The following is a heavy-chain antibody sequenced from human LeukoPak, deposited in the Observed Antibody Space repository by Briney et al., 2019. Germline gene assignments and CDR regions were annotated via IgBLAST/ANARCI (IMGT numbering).Heavy chain of an antibody. Sequence: NPSETLSLTCSVSGDSISRFYWSWVRQLPGKGLEWIGYTGDTNYNPSLKSRVTISLDASKSQFSLQLSSVTAADTAMYYCARVNIAVAGDASDVWGRGTMVTVSS. CDR2: YTGDT. J-gene: IGHJ3*01. CDR1: GDSISRFY. CDR3: ARVNIAVAGDASDV. V-gene: IGHV4-59*01. D-gene: IGHD6-19*01.